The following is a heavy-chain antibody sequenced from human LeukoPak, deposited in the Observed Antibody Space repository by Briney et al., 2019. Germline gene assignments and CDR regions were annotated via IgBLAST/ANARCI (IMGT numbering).Heavy chain of an antibody. CDR1: GFTFSSYW. D-gene: IGHD3-22*01. V-gene: IGHV3-7*01. Sequence: GGSLRLSCAASGFTFSSYWMSWVRQAPGKGLEWVANIKKDGSEKYYVDSVKGRFTISRDNAKNSLYLQMNSLRAEDTAVYYCARGLHFRVYDSSDYYPYWGQGTLVTVSS. CDR2: IKKDGSEK. CDR3: ARGLHFRVYDSSDYYPY. J-gene: IGHJ4*02.